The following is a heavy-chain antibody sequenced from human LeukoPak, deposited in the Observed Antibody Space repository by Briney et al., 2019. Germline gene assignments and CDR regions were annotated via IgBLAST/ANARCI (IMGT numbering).Heavy chain of an antibody. V-gene: IGHV4-39*01. CDR1: GGSINSHSYY. D-gene: IGHD5-24*01. Sequence: SETLSLTCTVSGGSINSHSYYWGWIRQPPGKGLEWIGSVYYDGSSCSNPSLKSRVGVFVDTSRDQFSLDLDFVTAADTALYYCVRHVSTNTSYFDSCGQGTLVSVSS. CDR3: VRHVSTNTSYFDS. CDR2: VYYDGSS. J-gene: IGHJ4*02.